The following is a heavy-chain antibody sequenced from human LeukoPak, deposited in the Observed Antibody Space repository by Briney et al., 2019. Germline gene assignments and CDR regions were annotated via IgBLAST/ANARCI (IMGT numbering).Heavy chain of an antibody. CDR3: ATRLGGYVPRNWFDP. D-gene: IGHD5-12*01. Sequence: ASVKVSCKTSGYPFTDSFMHWVRQAPGQGPEWMGWINPKSGVTNYAQTSQGRVTMTRDTSLSTAYMELSRLRSDDTAVYYCATRLGGYVPRNWFDPWGQGTLVTVSS. J-gene: IGHJ5*02. CDR1: GYPFTDSF. V-gene: IGHV1-2*02. CDR2: INPKSGVT.